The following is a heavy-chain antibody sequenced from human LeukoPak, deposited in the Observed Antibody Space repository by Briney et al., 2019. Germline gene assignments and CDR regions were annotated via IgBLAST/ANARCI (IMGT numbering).Heavy chain of an antibody. V-gene: IGHV1-46*01. J-gene: IGHJ5*02. Sequence: ASVKVSCKASGYTFTSYYMHWVRQAPGQGLEWMGIINPSGGSTSYTQKFQGRVTITADESTSTAYMELSSLGSEDTALYYCARGPYYDSSGYNWFDPWGQGTLVTVSS. CDR1: GYTFTSYY. CDR3: ARGPYYDSSGYNWFDP. D-gene: IGHD3-22*01. CDR2: INPSGGST.